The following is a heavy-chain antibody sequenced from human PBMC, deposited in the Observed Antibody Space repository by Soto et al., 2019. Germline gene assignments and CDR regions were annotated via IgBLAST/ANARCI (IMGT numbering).Heavy chain of an antibody. CDR3: ASYCSSTSCYFDGAFDI. Sequence: SETLSLTCTVSGGSIARGGYYWSWFRQHPGKGLEWIGYINYSGNTYYNPSLKSRVTISVDTSKSQFSLKLSSVTAADTAVYYCASYCSSTSCYFDGAFDIWGQGTMVTVSS. CDR2: INYSGNT. J-gene: IGHJ3*02. D-gene: IGHD2-2*01. CDR1: GGSIARGGYY. V-gene: IGHV4-31*03.